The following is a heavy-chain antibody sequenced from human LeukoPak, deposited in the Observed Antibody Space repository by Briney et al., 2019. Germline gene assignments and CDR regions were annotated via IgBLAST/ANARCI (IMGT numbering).Heavy chain of an antibody. J-gene: IGHJ6*02. CDR3: ARYELYNGYYSVKYHYNGMDV. V-gene: IGHV1-2*06. D-gene: IGHD3-3*01. CDR1: GYTFTDYY. CDR2: INAKSGDT. Sequence: ASVKVSCKASGYTFTDYYVHWVRQAPGQGLEWMGRINAKSGDTNAAQRFQGRVTMTRVTSITTAYLELSRLRSDDTAVYYCARYELYNGYYSVKYHYNGMDVWGQGTTVTVSS.